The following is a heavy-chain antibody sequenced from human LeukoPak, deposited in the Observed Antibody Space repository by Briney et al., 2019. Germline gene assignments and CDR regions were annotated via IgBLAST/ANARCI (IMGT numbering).Heavy chain of an antibody. CDR1: GGSIGRGNYY. V-gene: IGHV4-61*02. CDR2: IYIRGGT. D-gene: IGHD3-22*01. J-gene: IGHJ4*02. Sequence: SETLSLTCTVSGGSIGRGNYYWSWIRQPAGKGLEWIGRIYIRGGTTYNPSLKSRVTISVDMSKNHFSLKLSSVTAADTAVYYCARHAFYCDTSGYLPYYFDYWGQGTLVTVSS. CDR3: ARHAFYCDTSGYLPYYFDY.